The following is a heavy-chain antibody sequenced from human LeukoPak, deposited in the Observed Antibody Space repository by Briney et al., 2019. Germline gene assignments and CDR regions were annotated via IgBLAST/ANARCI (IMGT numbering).Heavy chain of an antibody. J-gene: IGHJ4*02. CDR3: ARVEILRYSSNWYLSNFDY. Sequence: ASVKVSCKASGYTFTSYGMNWVRQAPGQGLEWMGWINTNTGDPTYAQGFTGRFVFSLDTSVDTAYLQISSLKAADTAVYYCARVEILRYSSNWYLSNFDYWGQGTLVSVSS. D-gene: IGHD6-13*01. CDR2: INTNTGDP. CDR1: GYTFTSYG. V-gene: IGHV7-4-1*02.